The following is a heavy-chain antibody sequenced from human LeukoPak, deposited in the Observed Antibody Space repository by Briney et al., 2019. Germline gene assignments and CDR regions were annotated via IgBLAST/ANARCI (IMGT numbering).Heavy chain of an antibody. V-gene: IGHV4-59*01. CDR2: IYNSGST. CDR3: ARRFFGFSGWYEDYFDY. Sequence: PSETLSLACAVYGGSFSGYYWSWIRQPPGKQLEWIGYIYNSGSTTYNPSLKSRATMSLDTSKNQFPLRLRSVTAADTAVYYCARRFFGFSGWYEDYFDYWGQGTLVTVSS. D-gene: IGHD6-19*01. CDR1: GGSFSGYY. J-gene: IGHJ4*02.